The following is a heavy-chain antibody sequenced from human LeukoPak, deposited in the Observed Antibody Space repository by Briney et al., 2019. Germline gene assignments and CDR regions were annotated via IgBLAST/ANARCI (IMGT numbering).Heavy chain of an antibody. J-gene: IGHJ6*02. CDR3: ARDNLYGYRYGMDV. D-gene: IGHD6-25*01. CDR2: IYYSGST. V-gene: IGHV4-59*01. CDR1: GGSISSYY. Sequence: SQTLSLTCTVSGGSISSYYWSWIQQPPGKGLEWIGYIYYSGSTNYNPSLKSRVTISVDTSKNQFSLKLSSVTAADTAVYYCARDNLYGYRYGMDVWGQGTTVTVSS.